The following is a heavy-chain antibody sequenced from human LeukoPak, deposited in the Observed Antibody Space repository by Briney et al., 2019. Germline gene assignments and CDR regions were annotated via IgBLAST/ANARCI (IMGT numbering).Heavy chain of an antibody. CDR3: AKSAYDFWSSFDS. CDR1: GFTLNNYA. J-gene: IGHJ4*02. D-gene: IGHD3-3*01. V-gene: IGHV3-23*01. CDR2: ISESGGNT. Sequence: PGGSLTLSCAASGFTLNNYAMSWFRQPPGRGLEWVSAISESGGNTYFADSVKGRFTISRDNSKNTLYLQMNSLRVEDTAVYYCAKSAYDFWSSFDSWGQGTLVTVSS.